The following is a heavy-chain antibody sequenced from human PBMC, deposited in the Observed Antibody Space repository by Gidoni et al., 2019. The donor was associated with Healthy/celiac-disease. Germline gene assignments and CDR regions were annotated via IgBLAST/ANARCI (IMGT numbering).Heavy chain of an antibody. CDR2: ISYDGSNK. CDR3: AREDSSDWGS. J-gene: IGHJ4*02. D-gene: IGHD6-19*01. CDR1: GFTFSSYA. V-gene: IGHV3-30-3*01. Sequence: QVQLVESGGGVVQPGRSLRLACAASGFTFSSYAMHWVRQAPGKGREWVAVISYDGSNKYYADSVKGRFTISRDNSKNTLYLQMNSLRAEDTAVYYCAREDSSDWGSWGQGTLVTVSS.